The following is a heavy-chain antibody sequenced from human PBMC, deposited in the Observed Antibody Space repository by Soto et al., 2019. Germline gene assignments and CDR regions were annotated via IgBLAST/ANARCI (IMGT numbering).Heavy chain of an antibody. Sequence: VQLVESGGASVETGGSLRLTCAASGFTFSNAWMTWVRQAPGKGLEWVGRIKSRALGETTDYAAPVKGRFTISRDDSENALSLQLNRMKAEDTAVDYCATSAAVSWGVFDHWGQGTLVTVSS. CDR3: ATSAAVSWGVFDH. V-gene: IGHV3-15*02. D-gene: IGHD3-16*01. CDR1: GFTFSNAW. CDR2: IKSRALGETT. J-gene: IGHJ4*02.